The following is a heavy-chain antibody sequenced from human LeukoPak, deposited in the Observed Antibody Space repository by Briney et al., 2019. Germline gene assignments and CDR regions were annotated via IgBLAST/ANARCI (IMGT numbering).Heavy chain of an antibody. D-gene: IGHD2-15*01. CDR2: FSYSGNT. CDR1: GDSIISSDYH. V-gene: IGHV4-39*01. CDR3: ARHCCSGPAKRVFDI. J-gene: IGHJ3*02. Sequence: PSETLSLTCNVSGDSIISSDYHWGWVRQPPGKGLEWIVTFSYSGNTESNPSLRSRVTISVDTPNNQFSLRLGSVTAADTAVYHCARHCCSGPAKRVFDIWGQGTMVTVSS.